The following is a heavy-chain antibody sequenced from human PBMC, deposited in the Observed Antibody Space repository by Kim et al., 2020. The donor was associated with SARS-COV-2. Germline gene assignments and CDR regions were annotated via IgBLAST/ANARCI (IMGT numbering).Heavy chain of an antibody. CDR2: ISGDGGST. J-gene: IGHJ4*02. D-gene: IGHD3-3*01. Sequence: GGSLRLSCAASGFTFDDYAMHWVRQAPGKGLEWVSLISGDGGSTYYADSVKGRFTISRDNSKNSLYLQMNSLRTEDTALYYCAKDINHARRRYDFWSGYPYYFDYWGQGTLVTVSS. V-gene: IGHV3-43*02. CDR3: AKDINHARRRYDFWSGYPYYFDY. CDR1: GFTFDDYA.